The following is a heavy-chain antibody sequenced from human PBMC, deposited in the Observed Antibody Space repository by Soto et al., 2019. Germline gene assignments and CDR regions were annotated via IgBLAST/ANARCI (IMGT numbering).Heavy chain of an antibody. D-gene: IGHD2-21*02. CDR3: ARQLAYCGGDCYTEPIDY. V-gene: IGHV1-2*02. CDR2: INPNSGDT. Sequence: ASVKVSCKTSGYSFIGYYIHWVRQAPGQGLEWMGWINPNSGDTYYAQKFQGRVTMTRDTSISTAYMDLNRLTFDDTAVYYCARQLAYCGGDCYTEPIDYWGQGTLVTVSS. J-gene: IGHJ4*02. CDR1: GYSFIGYY.